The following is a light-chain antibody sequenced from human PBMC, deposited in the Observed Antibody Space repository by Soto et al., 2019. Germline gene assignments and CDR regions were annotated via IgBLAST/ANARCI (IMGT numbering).Light chain of an antibody. CDR2: GAS. CDR3: QRYGSSPPHT. CDR1: QSVYNNY. Sequence: IVLTQSAGTLSLSPGEGATLSWRASQSVYNNYLAWYQQKPGQAPRLLISGASNRATGIPDRFSGSGSGTDFTLTISRLESEAFAVYYCQRYGSSPPHTFGQGTRLEIK. V-gene: IGKV3-20*01. J-gene: IGKJ5*01.